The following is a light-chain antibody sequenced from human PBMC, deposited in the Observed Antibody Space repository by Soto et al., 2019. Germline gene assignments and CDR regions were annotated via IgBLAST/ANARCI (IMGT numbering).Light chain of an antibody. CDR3: ATWDTSLSAGV. CDR1: GANIENKF. J-gene: IGLJ1*01. Sequence: QSVLTQPPSVSAAPGQKVTVSCSRSGANIENKFVSWYRQLPGTAPKLLIYENNRRPSGIPDRFSGSKSGTSATLDIAGLETGDEADYYCATWDTSLSAGVFGPGTKVTVL. V-gene: IGLV1-51*02. CDR2: ENN.